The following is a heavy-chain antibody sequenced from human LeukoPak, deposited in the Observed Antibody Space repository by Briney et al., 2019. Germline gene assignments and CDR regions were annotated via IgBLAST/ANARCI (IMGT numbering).Heavy chain of an antibody. J-gene: IGHJ5*02. CDR3: ARDSGTTGEVKFDP. D-gene: IGHD3-10*01. Sequence: SETLSLTCTVSGGSISSYWSWIRQPAGKGLEWIGRIYGSGTTTYNPSLRSRVSMSIDTSKNQFSQKLMSVTAADTAVYYCARDSGTTGEVKFDPWGQGTLVTVSS. CDR1: GGSISSY. V-gene: IGHV4-4*07. CDR2: IYGSGTT.